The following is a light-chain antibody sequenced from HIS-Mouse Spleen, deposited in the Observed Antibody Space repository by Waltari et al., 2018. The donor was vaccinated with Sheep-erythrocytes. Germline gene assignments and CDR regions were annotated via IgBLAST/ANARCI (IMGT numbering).Light chain of an antibody. Sequence: SYELTQPPSVSVSPGQTARIPGSGDALAKKYAYWYQQKSGQAPVLVIYEDSKRPSGIPERFYGSSSGTMATLTISGAQVEDEADYYCYSTDSSGNGVFGGGTKLTVL. J-gene: IGLJ2*01. CDR1: ALAKKY. CDR2: EDS. V-gene: IGLV3-10*01. CDR3: YSTDSSGNGV.